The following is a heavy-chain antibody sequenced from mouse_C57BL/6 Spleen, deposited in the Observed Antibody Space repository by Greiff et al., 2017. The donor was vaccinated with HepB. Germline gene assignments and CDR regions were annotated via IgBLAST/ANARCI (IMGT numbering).Heavy chain of an antibody. CDR2: IYPRSGNT. CDR3: ANEGSARGAMDY. D-gene: IGHD6-1*01. V-gene: IGHV1-81*01. CDR1: GYTFTSYG. J-gene: IGHJ4*01. Sequence: VKLVESGAELARPGASVKLSCKASGYTFTSYGISWVKQRTGQGLEWIGEIYPRSGNTYYNEKFKGKATLTADKSSSTAYMELRSLTSEDSAVYFCANEGSARGAMDYWGQGTSVTVSS.